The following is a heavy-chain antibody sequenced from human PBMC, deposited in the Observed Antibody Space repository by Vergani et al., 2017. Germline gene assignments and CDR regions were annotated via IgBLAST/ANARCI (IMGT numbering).Heavy chain of an antibody. CDR1: GFTFSSYW. V-gene: IGHV3-7*01. D-gene: IGHD2-21*02. Sequence: EVQLVESGGGLVQPGGSLRLSCAASGFTFSSYWMSWVRQAPGKGLEWVANIKQDGSEKYYVDSVKGRFTISRDNAKNSLYLQMNSLRAEDTAVYYCARNLIVGVTAMRVGWFDPWGQGTLVTVSS. J-gene: IGHJ5*02. CDR3: ARNLIVGVTAMRVGWFDP. CDR2: IKQDGSEK.